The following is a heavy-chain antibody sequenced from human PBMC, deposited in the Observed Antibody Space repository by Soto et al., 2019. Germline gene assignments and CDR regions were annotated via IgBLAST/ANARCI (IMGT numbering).Heavy chain of an antibody. J-gene: IGHJ4*02. CDR2: IYSGGST. V-gene: IGHV3-66*01. CDR3: ARDLGYCSGGSCRENDY. Sequence: GGSLRLSCAASGFTVSSNYMSWVRQAPGKGLEWVSVIYSGGSTYYADSVKGRFTISRDNSKNTLYLQMNSLRAEDTAVYYCARDLGYCSGGSCRENDYWGQGTLVTVSS. D-gene: IGHD2-15*01. CDR1: GFTVSSNY.